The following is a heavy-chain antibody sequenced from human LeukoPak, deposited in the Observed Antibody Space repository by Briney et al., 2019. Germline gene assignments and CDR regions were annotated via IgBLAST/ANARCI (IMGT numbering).Heavy chain of an antibody. V-gene: IGHV3-15*01. CDR3: TRMNYARFDP. CDR2: IRSSSDGGTT. J-gene: IGHJ5*02. Sequence: GGPLRLSCAASGLTVSNAWMSWLRQAPGKGLEWVGRIRSSSDGGTTDYAAPVKGRFTISRDDSENTLFLRMSSLETEDTAVYYCTRMNYARFDPWGQGNLVTVSS. D-gene: IGHD2-2*01. CDR1: GLTVSNAW.